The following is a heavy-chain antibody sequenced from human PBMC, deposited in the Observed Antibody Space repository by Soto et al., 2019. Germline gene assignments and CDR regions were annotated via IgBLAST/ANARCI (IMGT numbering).Heavy chain of an antibody. CDR3: ASGASRWYPYFFGS. CDR1: EGTFNSYA. D-gene: IGHD6-13*01. V-gene: IGHV1-69*01. CDR2: IIPYYNTL. J-gene: IGHJ4*02. Sequence: QAQVVQSGAEVRKPGSSVKLSCKASEGTFNSYAIAWVRQAPGQGLEWMGGIIPYYNTLNYAQKFQDRVTITADDSTNPVYMELSSLRSDDTAVYFCASGASRWYPYFFGSWAQGTLVTVSS.